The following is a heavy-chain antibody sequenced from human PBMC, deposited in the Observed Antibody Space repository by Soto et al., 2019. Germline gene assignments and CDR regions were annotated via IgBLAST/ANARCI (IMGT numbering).Heavy chain of an antibody. CDR2: ISFDGSKK. CDR3: AKDPDYHLNYFDP. D-gene: IGHD3-10*01. Sequence: PGGSLRLSCVASGFTFSNSAMQWVRQAPGKGLEWVALISFDGSKKYYADSVKGRLTISRDNSKNTLYLQINSLRADDTALYYCAKDPDYHLNYFDPWGQGTRGTV. J-gene: IGHJ5*02. V-gene: IGHV3-30*18. CDR1: GFTFSNSA.